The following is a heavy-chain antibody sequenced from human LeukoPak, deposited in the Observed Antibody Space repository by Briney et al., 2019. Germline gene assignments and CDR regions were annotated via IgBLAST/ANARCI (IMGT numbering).Heavy chain of an antibody. D-gene: IGHD6-19*01. CDR2: IGTAGDT. J-gene: IGHJ6*03. V-gene: IGHV3-13*01. CDR1: GFTFSSYD. CDR3: ARSSSGWHYYYYYYMDV. Sequence: GGSLRLSCAASGFTFSSYDMHWVRQATGKGLEWVSAIGTAGDTYYPGSVKGRFTISRENAKNSLYLQMNSLRAGDTAVYYCARSSSGWHYYYYYYMDVRGKGTTVTVSS.